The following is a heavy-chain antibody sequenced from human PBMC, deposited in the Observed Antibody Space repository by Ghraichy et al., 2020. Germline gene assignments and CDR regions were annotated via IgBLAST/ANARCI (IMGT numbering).Heavy chain of an antibody. CDR1: GFTFSSYE. Sequence: GESLNISCAASGFTFSSYEMNWVRQAPGKGLEWVSYISSSGSTIYYADSVKGRFTISRDNAKNSLYLQMNSLRAEDTAVYYCARDPAGYCSGGSCRDWGQGTLVTVSS. CDR3: ARDPAGYCSGGSCRD. D-gene: IGHD2-15*01. J-gene: IGHJ4*02. V-gene: IGHV3-48*03. CDR2: ISSSGSTI.